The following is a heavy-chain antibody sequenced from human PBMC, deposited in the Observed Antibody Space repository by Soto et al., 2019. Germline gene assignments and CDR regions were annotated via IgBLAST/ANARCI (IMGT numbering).Heavy chain of an antibody. CDR2: INHSGST. CDR3: ARAYGGNSGVFPY. CDR1: GRSFSGYY. J-gene: IGHJ4*02. D-gene: IGHD4-17*01. V-gene: IGHV4-34*01. Sequence: QVQLQQWGAGLLKPSETLSLTCAVYGRSFSGYYWSWIRPPPGKGLEWIGEINHSGSTNYNPSLKSRVHISVHTSQNQFSLNLSSVTAADTAVYYCARAYGGNSGVFPYWGQGTLVTVSS.